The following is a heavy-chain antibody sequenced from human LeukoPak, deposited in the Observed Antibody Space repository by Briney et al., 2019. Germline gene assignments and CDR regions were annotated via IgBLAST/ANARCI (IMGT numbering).Heavy chain of an antibody. CDR3: ARDPSKRVSTMIVPPPYFDY. V-gene: IGHV3-23*01. J-gene: IGHJ4*02. CDR2: ISGSGGST. D-gene: IGHD3-22*01. CDR1: GFTFSSYA. Sequence: PGGSLRLSCAASGFTFSSYAMSWVRQAPGKGLEWVSAISGSGGSTYYADSVKGRFTISRDNSKNTLYLQMNSLRAEDTAVYYCARDPSKRVSTMIVPPPYFDYWGQGTLVTVSS.